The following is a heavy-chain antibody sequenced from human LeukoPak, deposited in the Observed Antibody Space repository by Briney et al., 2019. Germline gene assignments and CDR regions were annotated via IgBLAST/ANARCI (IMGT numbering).Heavy chain of an antibody. J-gene: IGHJ4*02. CDR3: ASFSYSNFDY. CDR2: ISSSGSTI. V-gene: IGHV3-48*03. CDR1: GFTFSSYE. D-gene: IGHD4-11*01. Sequence: GGSLRLSCAAPGFTFSSYEMNWVRQAPGKGLEWVSYISSSGSTIYYADSVKGRFTISRDNAKNSLYLQMNSLRAEDTAVYYCASFSYSNFDYWGQGTLVTVSS.